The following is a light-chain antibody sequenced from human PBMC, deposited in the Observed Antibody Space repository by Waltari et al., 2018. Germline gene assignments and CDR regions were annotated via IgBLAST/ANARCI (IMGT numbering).Light chain of an antibody. Sequence: DIQMTQSPSSLSASVGDRVTITCRASQSISSYLNCYQQKPGKAPKLLIYAASSLQSGVPSRFSGSGSGTDFTLTISSLQPEDFATYYCQQSYSTPVTFGQGTKVEIK. CDR1: QSISSY. CDR2: AAS. V-gene: IGKV1-39*01. J-gene: IGKJ1*01. CDR3: QQSYSTPVT.